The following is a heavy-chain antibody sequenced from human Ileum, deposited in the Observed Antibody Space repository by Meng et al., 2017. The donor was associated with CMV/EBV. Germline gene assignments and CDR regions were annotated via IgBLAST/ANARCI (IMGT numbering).Heavy chain of an antibody. Sequence: GQLVESGGGLVHPGGSLNLSRPALGFPFSGSAIHWVRQAPGKGPMWVSYIDSEGSTKYADSVKGRFTISRDNAKNTVYLQMNSLRAEDTAVYYCVRVYDSSGYYYYWGQGTLVTVSS. J-gene: IGHJ4*02. V-gene: IGHV3-74*03. D-gene: IGHD3-22*01. CDR3: VRVYDSSGYYYY. CDR2: IDSEGST. CDR1: GFPFSGSA.